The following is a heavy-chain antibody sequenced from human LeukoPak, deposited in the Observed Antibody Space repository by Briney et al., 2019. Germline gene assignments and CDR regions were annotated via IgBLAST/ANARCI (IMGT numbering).Heavy chain of an antibody. D-gene: IGHD6-19*01. CDR2: INHSGST. Sequence: SETLSPTCAVYGGSFSGYYWSWIRQPPGKRLEWIGEINHSGSTNYNPSLKSRVTISVDTSKNQFSLKLSSVTAADTAVYYCAKSSGWQVRDSYYFDYWGQGTLVTVSS. J-gene: IGHJ4*02. V-gene: IGHV4-34*01. CDR1: GGSFSGYY. CDR3: AKSSGWQVRDSYYFDY.